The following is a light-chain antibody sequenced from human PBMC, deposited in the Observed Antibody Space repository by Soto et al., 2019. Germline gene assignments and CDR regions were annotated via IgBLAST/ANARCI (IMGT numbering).Light chain of an antibody. CDR2: AAS. J-gene: IGKJ4*01. V-gene: IGKV1-9*01. CDR1: QGIGSY. Sequence: DIQLTQSPSFLSASLGDRVTITCRASQGIGSYLAWYQQKPGKAPRLLIYAASTLQSGVPSRFSGSGSDTEFTLTISILQPEDFATYYCQQLNNYPLTFGGGTKVEIK. CDR3: QQLNNYPLT.